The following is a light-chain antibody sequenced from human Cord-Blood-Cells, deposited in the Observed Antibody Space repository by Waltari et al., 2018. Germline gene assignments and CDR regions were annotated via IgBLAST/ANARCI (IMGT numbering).Light chain of an antibody. V-gene: IGLV2-23*03. CDR3: CSYSGSSTFV. Sequence: QSALTQPASVSGSPGQSITISCTGTSSDVGSYNLVSWYQQHPGKAPKLLIYEGSKRPSGVSNRSSGPKSGNTASLTISVLQAEDEADYYCCSYSGSSTFVFGTGTKVTVL. J-gene: IGLJ1*01. CDR1: SSDVGSYNL. CDR2: EGS.